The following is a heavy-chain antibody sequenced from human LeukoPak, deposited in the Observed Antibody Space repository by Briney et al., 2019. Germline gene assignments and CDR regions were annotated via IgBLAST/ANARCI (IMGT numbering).Heavy chain of an antibody. CDR2: IYYSGKT. J-gene: IGHJ5*02. CDR3: AGHEYWFDP. Sequence: SETLSLTCIVSSGSISSSSYYWGWIRQPPGKGLEWIGSIYYSGKTSYNPSLKSRVTISVDTSKNQFSLKLRSVTAADTAVYFCAGHEYWFDPWGQGTLVTVSS. V-gene: IGHV4-39*01. CDR1: SGSISSSSYY. D-gene: IGHD2/OR15-2a*01.